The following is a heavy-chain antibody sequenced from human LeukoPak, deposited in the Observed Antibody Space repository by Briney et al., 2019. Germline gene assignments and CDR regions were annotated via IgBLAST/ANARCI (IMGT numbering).Heavy chain of an antibody. J-gene: IGHJ5*02. CDR2: LYTSEST. CDR1: GGPNSSYH. V-gene: IGHV4-4*09. D-gene: IGHD3-3*01. CDR3: ARSTYSDFWRGYFLAGWFDP. Sequence: SETLSLLCSVWGGPNSSYHWLGLPEPPGEAVEWFGYLYTSESTNYDPALKSRVPISGDTSKSQFSRKMSSVTAAGAAGYYWARSTYSDFWRGYFLAGWFDPWGEGTLVTVSS.